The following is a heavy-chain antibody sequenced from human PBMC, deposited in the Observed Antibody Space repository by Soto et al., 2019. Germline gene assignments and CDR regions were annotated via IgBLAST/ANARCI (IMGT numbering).Heavy chain of an antibody. Sequence: GGSLRLSCAASGFTFSSYAMKWVRQAPGKGLEWVSRINSDGSSTSYADSVKGRFTISRDNAKNTLYLQMNSLRAEDTAVYYCATDLGQCRADNCDILDYYYGLDVWGQGTAVTVSS. J-gene: IGHJ6*02. CDR3: ATDLGQCRADNCDILDYYYGLDV. CDR1: GFTFSSYA. V-gene: IGHV3-74*01. CDR2: INSDGSST. D-gene: IGHD1-1*01.